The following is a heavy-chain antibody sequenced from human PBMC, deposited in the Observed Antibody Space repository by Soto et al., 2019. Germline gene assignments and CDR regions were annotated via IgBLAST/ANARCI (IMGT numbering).Heavy chain of an antibody. Sequence: SQTLSLTFAISGDSVSSKSSAWNWIRQSPSRGLEWLGRTYYRSRWYNEYAVSVKSRITINPDTSKNQFSLQLNSVTPEDTAVYYCASTASAFDYWGQGTQVTVSS. CDR3: ASTASAFDY. J-gene: IGHJ4*02. V-gene: IGHV6-1*01. CDR2: TYYRSRWYN. CDR1: GDSVSSKSSA.